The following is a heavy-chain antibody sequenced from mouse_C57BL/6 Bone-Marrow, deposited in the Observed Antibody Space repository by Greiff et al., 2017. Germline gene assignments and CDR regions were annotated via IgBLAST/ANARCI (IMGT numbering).Heavy chain of an antibody. CDR2: IRLKSDNYAT. CDR3: TDPAWFAY. J-gene: IGHJ3*01. V-gene: IGHV6-3*01. Sequence: EVKLVESGGGLVQPGGSMKLSCVASGFTFSNYWMNWVRQSPEKGLEWVAQIRLKSDNYATHYAESVKGRFTISSDDSKSRVYLQMNNLRAEDTGIYYCTDPAWFAYWGQGTLVTVSA. CDR1: GFTFSNYW.